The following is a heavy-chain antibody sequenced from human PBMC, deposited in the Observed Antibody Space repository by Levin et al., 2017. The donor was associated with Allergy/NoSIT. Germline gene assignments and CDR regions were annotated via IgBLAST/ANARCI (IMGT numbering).Heavy chain of an antibody. D-gene: IGHD3/OR15-3a*01. CDR2: VKQDGSDK. CDR1: GFTFSNFW. Sequence: AGESLKISCVASGFTFSNFWMSWVRQAPGKGLEWVANVKQDGSDKYYVDSVKGRFTISRDNAKNSLSLQMDSLRAEDTAVYYCATDFLAYWGQGTPVTVSS. V-gene: IGHV3-7*01. J-gene: IGHJ4*02. CDR3: ATDFLAY.